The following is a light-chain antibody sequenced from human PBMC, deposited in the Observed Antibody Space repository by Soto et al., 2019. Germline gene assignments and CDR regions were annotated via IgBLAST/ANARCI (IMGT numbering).Light chain of an antibody. V-gene: IGKV1-6*01. Sequence: AIQMTQSPSSLSASVGDRVTITCRASQGIRNDLGWYQQKPGKAPKLLIYAASSLQSGVPSRFIGSGSGTDFTLTISSLQPADFATYYCLQDYNYPLTCGGGTKVEIK. CDR1: QGIRND. J-gene: IGKJ4*01. CDR2: AAS. CDR3: LQDYNYPLT.